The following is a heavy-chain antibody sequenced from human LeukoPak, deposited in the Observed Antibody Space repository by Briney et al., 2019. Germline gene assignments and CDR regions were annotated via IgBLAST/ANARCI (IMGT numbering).Heavy chain of an antibody. D-gene: IGHD3-10*01. J-gene: IGHJ6*03. CDR3: ARDSTIYGSGTYYYYMDV. V-gene: IGHV3-21*01. CDR1: GFIFSDYG. Sequence: PGGSLRLSCAASGFIFSDYGMIWVRQAPGKGLEGVSSISTSGSYIYSADSMKGRFTISRDNAKNSLFLQMNSLKAEDTAVYYCARDSTIYGSGTYYYYMDVWGKGTTVTVSS. CDR2: ISTSGSYI.